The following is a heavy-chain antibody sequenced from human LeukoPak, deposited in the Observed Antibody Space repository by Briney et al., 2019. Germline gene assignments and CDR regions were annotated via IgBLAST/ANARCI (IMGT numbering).Heavy chain of an antibody. D-gene: IGHD3-22*01. CDR3: ATEKGGYYPRDAFDI. CDR1: EYTLSELS. CDR2: FDPEDGET. J-gene: IGHJ3*02. Sequence: ASVKVSCKVSEYTLSELSMHWVRQAPGNGLEWLGGFDPEDGETIYAQKLQGRDTMTEDTSTDTAYMELSRMRSENTAVYYCATEKGGYYPRDAFDIWGQGTMATVAS. V-gene: IGHV1-24*01.